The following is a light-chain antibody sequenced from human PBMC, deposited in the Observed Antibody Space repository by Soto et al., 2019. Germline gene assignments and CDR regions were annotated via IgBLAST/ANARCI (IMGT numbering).Light chain of an antibody. J-gene: IGLJ1*01. CDR3: SSYAGSKNPYV. V-gene: IGLV2-8*01. Sequence: QSVLTQPPSASGSPGQSVTISCTGTSSDVGGYNYVSWYQQHPGKAPKLMIYEVSKRPSGVPDRFSGSKSGNTASLTVSGLQAEDEADYYCSSYAGSKNPYVFGTGTKLTVL. CDR2: EVS. CDR1: SSDVGGYNY.